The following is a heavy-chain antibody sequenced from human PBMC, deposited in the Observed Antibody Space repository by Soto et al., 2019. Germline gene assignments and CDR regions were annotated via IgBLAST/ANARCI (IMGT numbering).Heavy chain of an antibody. D-gene: IGHD6-6*01. J-gene: IGHJ4*02. CDR2: ISGSDDST. Sequence: EVQLLESGGGLVQPGESLRLSCAASGFTFSSYAMSWVRQAPGKGLEWVSVISGSDDSTYYADSVKGRFTISRDNSKTMLYLQLNSLRADDTAVYYCAKRSSSSTFDYWGQGTLVTVSS. CDR1: GFTFSSYA. V-gene: IGHV3-23*01. CDR3: AKRSSSSTFDY.